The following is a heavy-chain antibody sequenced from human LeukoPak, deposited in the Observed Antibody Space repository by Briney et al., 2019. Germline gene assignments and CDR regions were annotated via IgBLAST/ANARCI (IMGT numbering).Heavy chain of an antibody. CDR2: ITPILGRA. V-gene: IGHV1-69*04. D-gene: IGHD5-12*01. CDR1: GGSFSSYA. J-gene: IGHJ4*02. Sequence: ASVEVSCKASGGSFSSYAISWGRHAPGQGLEWMGRITPILGRANYAQKFQGRVTITADKSTSTAYMFLNSLRSEDTSVYYCARLGGGFDSDYWGQGTLVTVSS. CDR3: ARLGGGFDSDY.